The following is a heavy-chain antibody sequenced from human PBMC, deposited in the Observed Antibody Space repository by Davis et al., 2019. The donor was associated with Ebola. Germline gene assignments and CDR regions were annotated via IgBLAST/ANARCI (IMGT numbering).Heavy chain of an antibody. V-gene: IGHV4-59*11. Sequence: PGGSLRLSCSFSDGSISSHYWNWIRQPPGKGLEWVGIIYDSGRTNYNPSLKSRVTISADTSKNQFSLNLGSVTAADTAVYYCVRFGRGAYWGQGTLVTVSS. D-gene: IGHD3-16*01. CDR1: DGSISSHY. CDR2: IYDSGRT. CDR3: VRFGRGAY. J-gene: IGHJ4*02.